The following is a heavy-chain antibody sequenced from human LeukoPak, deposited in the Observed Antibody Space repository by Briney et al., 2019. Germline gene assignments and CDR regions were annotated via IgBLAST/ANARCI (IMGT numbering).Heavy chain of an antibody. D-gene: IGHD1-26*01. Sequence: ASVKVSCKASGYTFTGYYMHWVRQAPGQGLEWMGWINPNSGGTNYAQKFQGRVTMTRDTSISTAYMELSRLRSDDTAVYYCAAGVGYSLSVREFDYWGQGTLVTVSS. CDR3: AAGVGYSLSVREFDY. V-gene: IGHV1-2*02. CDR2: INPNSGGT. J-gene: IGHJ4*02. CDR1: GYTFTGYY.